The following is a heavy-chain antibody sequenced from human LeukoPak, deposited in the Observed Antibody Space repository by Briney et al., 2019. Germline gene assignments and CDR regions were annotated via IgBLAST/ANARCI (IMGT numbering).Heavy chain of an antibody. CDR3: AKEGAESFPDAFDI. D-gene: IGHD3-10*01. CDR1: GGSISPYY. V-gene: IGHV4-59*01. J-gene: IGHJ3*02. CDR2: ISYSGST. Sequence: PSETLSLTCTVSGGSISPYYWSWLRQSPGKGLEWSGYISYSGSTKNNPSLKSRVTISVDTSKNQFSLKLTSVTAADTAVYYCAKEGAESFPDAFDIWGPGTLITVSS.